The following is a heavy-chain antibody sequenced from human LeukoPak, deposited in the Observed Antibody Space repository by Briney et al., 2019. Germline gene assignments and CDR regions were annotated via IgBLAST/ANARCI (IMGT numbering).Heavy chain of an antibody. CDR1: GFTFSSYW. J-gene: IGHJ5*02. Sequence: GGSLRLSCAASGFTFSSYWMSWVRQAPGKGLEWVANIKEDGSEKYYVDSVKGRFTISRDNSKNTLYLQMNSLRTEDTAVYYCLPDWFDPWGQGTLVTVSS. CDR2: IKEDGSEK. V-gene: IGHV3-7*01. CDR3: LPDWFDP.